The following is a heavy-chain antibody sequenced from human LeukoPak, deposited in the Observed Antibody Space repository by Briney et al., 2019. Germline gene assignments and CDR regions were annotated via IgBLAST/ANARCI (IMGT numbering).Heavy chain of an antibody. CDR1: GYTFTSYD. Sequence: ASVKVSFKASGYTFTSYDINWVRQATGQGLEWMGWMNPNSGNTGYAQKFQGRVTMTRNTSISTAYMELSSLRSEDTAVYYCASNPVPDQYAFDIWGQGTMVTVSS. CDR2: MNPNSGNT. CDR3: ASNPVPDQYAFDI. V-gene: IGHV1-8*01. D-gene: IGHD2-2*01. J-gene: IGHJ3*02.